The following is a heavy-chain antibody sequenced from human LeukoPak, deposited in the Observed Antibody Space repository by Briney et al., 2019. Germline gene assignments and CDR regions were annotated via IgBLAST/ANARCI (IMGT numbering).Heavy chain of an antibody. D-gene: IGHD6-19*01. J-gene: IGHJ4*02. CDR3: ARRHSSGWYGFDY. CDR2: IYTSGST. Sequence: SETLSLTCTVSGGSISSYYWSWIRQPPGKGLEWIGYIYTSGSTNYNPSLKSRVTISVDTSKNQFSLKLSSVPAADTAVYYCARRHSSGWYGFDYWGQGTLVTVSS. V-gene: IGHV4-4*09. CDR1: GGSISSYY.